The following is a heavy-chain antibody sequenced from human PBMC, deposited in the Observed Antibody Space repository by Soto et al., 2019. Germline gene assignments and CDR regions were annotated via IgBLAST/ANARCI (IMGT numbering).Heavy chain of an antibody. CDR2: IYYSGST. CDR3: ARRGYCTDGLCYWTAFDI. V-gene: IGHV4-31*03. CDR1: GGSISSGGYY. J-gene: IGHJ3*02. Sequence: SETLSLTCTVSGGSISSGGYYWSWIRQHPGKGLEWIGYIYYSGSTYYNPSLKSRVTISVDTSKNQFSLKLSSVTAADTAVYYCARRGYCTDGLCYWTAFDIWGQGTMVTVSS. D-gene: IGHD2-8*01.